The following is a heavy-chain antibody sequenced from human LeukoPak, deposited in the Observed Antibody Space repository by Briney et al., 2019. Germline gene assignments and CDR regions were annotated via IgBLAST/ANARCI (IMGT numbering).Heavy chain of an antibody. CDR2: MNPHSGKT. D-gene: IGHD1-1*01. J-gene: IGHJ2*01. CDR1: GYTVTSFD. V-gene: IGHV1-8*01. Sequence: ASVKVSCTASGYTVTSFDINWVRQASGQGLEWMGWMNPHSGKTGFAQKFQGRVTLTRNTSISTAYMELSSLRSEDSAIYYCARRNWAYWYFDLWGRGAPVTVSS. CDR3: ARRNWAYWYFDL.